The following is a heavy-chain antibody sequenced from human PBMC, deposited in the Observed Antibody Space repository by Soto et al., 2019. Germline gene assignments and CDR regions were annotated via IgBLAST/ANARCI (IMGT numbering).Heavy chain of an antibody. CDR3: TTDVKGMSGGDY. Sequence: QLVESGGGLVKPGGSLTISCTTSDFPFSGGWMSWVRRPPGKGLEGVGRIKSKADGGTAEYAGPVKGRFTISRDESKDTMYLQMNSLRNEDTGVYYGTTDVKGMSGGDYWGPGTPVTVSS. D-gene: IGHD1-1*01. CDR2: IKSKADGGTA. J-gene: IGHJ4*02. CDR1: DFPFSGGW. V-gene: IGHV3-15*01.